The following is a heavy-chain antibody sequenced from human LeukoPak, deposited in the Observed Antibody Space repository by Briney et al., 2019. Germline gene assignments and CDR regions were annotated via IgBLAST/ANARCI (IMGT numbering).Heavy chain of an antibody. CDR2: MSYDGSNE. D-gene: IGHD6-19*01. V-gene: IGHV3-30*03. CDR3: ARDSIMFGSYSSGWYRWFDP. CDR1: GFTFSSYG. Sequence: GGSLRLSCAASGFTFSSYGMHWVRQAPGKGLEWVAVMSYDGSNEYYADSVKGRFTISRDNAKNSLYLQMNSLRAEDTAVYYCARDSIMFGSYSSGWYRWFDPWGQGTLVTVSS. J-gene: IGHJ5*02.